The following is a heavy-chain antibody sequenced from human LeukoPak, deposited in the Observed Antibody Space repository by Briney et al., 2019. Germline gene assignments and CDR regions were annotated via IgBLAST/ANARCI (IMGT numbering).Heavy chain of an antibody. CDR2: IYYSGST. V-gene: IGHV4-59*08. CDR3: ARLVGATRTNDY. J-gene: IGHJ4*02. D-gene: IGHD1-26*01. Sequence: SETLSLTCTVSGGSISSYYWSRIRQPPGKGLEWIGYIYYSGSTNYNPSLKSRVTISVDTSKNQFSLKLSSVTAADTAVYYCARLVGATRTNDYWGQGTLVTVSS. CDR1: GGSISSYY.